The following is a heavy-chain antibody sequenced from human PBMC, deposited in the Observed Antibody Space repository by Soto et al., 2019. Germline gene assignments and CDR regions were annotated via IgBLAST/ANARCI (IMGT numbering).Heavy chain of an antibody. CDR2: IYPGDSDT. V-gene: IGHV5-51*01. Sequence: GESLKISCKGSGYSFTSYWIGWVRQMPGKGLEWMGIIYPGDSDTRYSPSFQGQVTISADESVSTAYMQWSSLKASDTAMYYCATRWRYRIAAAGNPFDIGGQWTIVTGSS. CDR1: GYSFTSYW. CDR3: ATRWRYRIAAAGNPFDI. D-gene: IGHD6-13*01. J-gene: IGHJ3*02.